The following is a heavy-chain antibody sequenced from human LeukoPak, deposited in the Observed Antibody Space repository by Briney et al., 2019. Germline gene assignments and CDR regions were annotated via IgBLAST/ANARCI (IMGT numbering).Heavy chain of an antibody. Sequence: SETPSLTCTVSGGSISSGDYYWNWIRQAPGKGLEWVGYISYSGSINYNPSLKSRVTISVDTTKNPFSMKLSSVTAADTAVYYCARGMYCSSISCYGSYFDYWGQGTLVTVSS. V-gene: IGHV4-30-4*01. D-gene: IGHD2-2*01. CDR1: GGSISSGDYY. J-gene: IGHJ4*02. CDR3: ARGMYCSSISCYGSYFDY. CDR2: ISYSGSI.